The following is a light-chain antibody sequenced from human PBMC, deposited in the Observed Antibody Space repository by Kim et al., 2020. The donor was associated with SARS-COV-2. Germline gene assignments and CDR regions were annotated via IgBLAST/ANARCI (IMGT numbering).Light chain of an antibody. Sequence: DIQMTQSPSTLSASVGDRVTNTCRASQTVTTWLAWYQQKPGKAPKLLIHKASSLQSGVPSRFSGSGSGTEFTLTISSLQPDDFGTYYCQQYNDFPYTFGQGTKLEI. CDR1: QTVTTW. CDR2: KAS. J-gene: IGKJ2*01. CDR3: QQYNDFPYT. V-gene: IGKV1-5*03.